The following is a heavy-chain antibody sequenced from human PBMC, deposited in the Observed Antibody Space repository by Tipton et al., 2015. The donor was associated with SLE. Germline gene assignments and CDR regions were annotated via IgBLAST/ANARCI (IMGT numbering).Heavy chain of an antibody. J-gene: IGHJ5*02. V-gene: IGHV4-34*01. CDR1: GGSFSGFY. CDR2: INHQRST. CDR3: ARHTDHLVEIVAHWFDP. Sequence: TLSLTCGVFGGSFSGFYWSWIRQAPGKGPEWIGEINHQRSTYYNPALQSRVTMSVDTSKNQFSLNLRSVTAADTAVYYCARHTDHLVEIVAHWFDPWGQGTLVTVSS. D-gene: IGHD5-24*01.